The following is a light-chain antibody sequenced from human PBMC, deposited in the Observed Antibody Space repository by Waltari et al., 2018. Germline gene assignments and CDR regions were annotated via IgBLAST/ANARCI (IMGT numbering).Light chain of an antibody. V-gene: IGLV1-40*01. Sequence: QSVLTQPPSVSGAPGQRVTISCTGSSSNIGAGYDVHWFQQLPGTAPKLLIYGNTNRPSGVPDRFSGSKSDTSASLAISGLQAEDEADYHCQSYDSSLSGAWVFGGGTKLTVL. CDR1: SSNIGAGYD. CDR2: GNT. CDR3: QSYDSSLSGAWV. J-gene: IGLJ3*02.